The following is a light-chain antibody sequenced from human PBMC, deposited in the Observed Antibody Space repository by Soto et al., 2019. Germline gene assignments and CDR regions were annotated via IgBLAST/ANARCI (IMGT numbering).Light chain of an antibody. Sequence: EIVMTQSPATLSVSPGERATLSCRASQSVSSNLAWYQQKPAQAPRLLIYGASTRATGIPARFSGSGSGTEFTLTISSLQSEDFAVYYCQQYNNWPRLFGQGTKLEIK. CDR3: QQYNNWPRL. V-gene: IGKV3-15*01. J-gene: IGKJ2*01. CDR1: QSVSSN. CDR2: GAS.